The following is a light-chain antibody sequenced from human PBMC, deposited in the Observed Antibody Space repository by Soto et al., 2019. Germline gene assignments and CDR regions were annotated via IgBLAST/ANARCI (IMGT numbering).Light chain of an antibody. CDR1: QSVSSRF. CDR3: QQRSNWPPSIT. CDR2: GAS. J-gene: IGKJ5*01. Sequence: EIVLTQSPGTLSLSPGDSATLSCSASQSVSSRFLAWYQQKHGQPPSLLFYGASSRATGIPDRFSGSGSGTDFTLTISRLEPEDFAVYYCQQRSNWPPSITFGQGTRLEIK. V-gene: IGKV3D-20*02.